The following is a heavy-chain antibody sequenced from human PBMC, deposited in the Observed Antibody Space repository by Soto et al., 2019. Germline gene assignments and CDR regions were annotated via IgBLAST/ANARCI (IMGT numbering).Heavy chain of an antibody. CDR1: GFAFSNYE. V-gene: IGHV3-48*03. CDR3: ARDTAFDP. Sequence: HPGGSLRLSCAASGFAFSNYEMNWVRQAPGKGLEWVSYISSRGTIIYYADSVKGRFTISRDNTKNSLYLQMDSLRAEDTAVYHCARDTAFDPWGQGTLVTVSS. CDR2: ISSRGTII. J-gene: IGHJ5*02.